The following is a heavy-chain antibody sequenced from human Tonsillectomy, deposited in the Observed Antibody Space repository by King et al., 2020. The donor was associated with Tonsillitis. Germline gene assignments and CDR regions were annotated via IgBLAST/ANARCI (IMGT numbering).Heavy chain of an antibody. CDR2: VFYSGNT. Sequence: VQLQESGPGLVKPSETLSLTCTVSGGSISSSSYYWGWIRQPPGKELEWIGTVFYSGNTYYNPSLKSRVSISVDTSKNQFSLKLTSVIAADTALYFCARQTHVGACSSDSCYSADPFDFWGQGTLVTVSS. J-gene: IGHJ4*02. CDR3: ARQTHVGACSSDSCYSADPFDF. CDR1: GGSISSSSYY. D-gene: IGHD2-15*01. V-gene: IGHV4-39*01.